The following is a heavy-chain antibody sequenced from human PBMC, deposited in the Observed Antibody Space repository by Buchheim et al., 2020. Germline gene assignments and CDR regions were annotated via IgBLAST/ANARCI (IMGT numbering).Heavy chain of an antibody. J-gene: IGHJ6*03. CDR2: IRSKAFGGTT. CDR1: GFTFSEHA. V-gene: IGHV3-49*04. D-gene: IGHD5-24*01. CDR3: SRVDRIPGNYIGDYFFMDV. Sequence: EVRLVESGGGLVQPGRSLRLSCSASGFTFSEHAVSWVRQAPGKGLEWVGFIRSKAFGGTTEYAASVKGRFIISRDDSKSIPYLQINGLKTEDTAVYYCSRVDRIPGNYIGDYFFMDVWGKGTT.